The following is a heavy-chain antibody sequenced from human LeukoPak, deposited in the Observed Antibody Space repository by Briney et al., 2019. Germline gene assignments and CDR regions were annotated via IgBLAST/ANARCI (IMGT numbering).Heavy chain of an antibody. V-gene: IGHV3-11*03. CDR3: ASRYTGSWYGY. D-gene: IGHD6-13*01. CDR1: GFTFSDYY. Sequence: GGSLRLSCAASGFTFSDYYMSWIRQAPGKGLEWVSYISSSSSYTNYADSVKGRFTISRDNSNNTVYLQMNSLRAEDTAVYYCASRYTGSWYGYWGQGTLVTVSS. CDR2: ISSSSSYT. J-gene: IGHJ4*02.